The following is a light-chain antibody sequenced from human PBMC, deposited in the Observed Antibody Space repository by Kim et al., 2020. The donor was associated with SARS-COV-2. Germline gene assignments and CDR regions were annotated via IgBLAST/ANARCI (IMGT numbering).Light chain of an antibody. CDR1: SSDVGKCNL. Sequence: GQSITISCTGTSSDVGKCNLVSWYQQHPGKVPKLLIYEVNKRPSGVSDRLSGTKSGNTASLTISGLQPDDESDYYCCSYAGTSTYIFGSGTKVTVL. CDR3: CSYAGTSTYI. CDR2: EVN. V-gene: IGLV2-23*02. J-gene: IGLJ1*01.